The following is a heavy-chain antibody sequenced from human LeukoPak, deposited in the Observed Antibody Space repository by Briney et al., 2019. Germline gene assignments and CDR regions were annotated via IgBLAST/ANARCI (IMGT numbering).Heavy chain of an antibody. Sequence: PGMSLRLSCAASGFNFSNYAMHWVRQAPGKGLEWVAVISYDGCNKYYTDSVKGRFTISRDNSKNTLYLQVSSLTTEDTAVYFCARDPTREVAVAAAFDYWGQGTLVTVSS. CDR2: ISYDGCNK. D-gene: IGHD6-19*01. J-gene: IGHJ4*02. CDR1: GFNFSNYA. V-gene: IGHV3-30-3*01. CDR3: ARDPTREVAVAAAFDY.